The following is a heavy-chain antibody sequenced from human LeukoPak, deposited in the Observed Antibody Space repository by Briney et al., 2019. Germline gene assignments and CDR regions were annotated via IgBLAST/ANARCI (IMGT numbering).Heavy chain of an antibody. Sequence: GSSVKVSCKASGGTFSSYAISWVRQAPGQGLEWMGRIIPILGIANYAQKFQGRVTITADKSTSTAYMELSSLRSEDTAVYYCARGRSRLWFGELLYWFDPWGQGTLVTVSS. CDR1: GGTFSSYA. V-gene: IGHV1-69*04. D-gene: IGHD3-10*01. CDR3: ARGRSRLWFGELLYWFDP. CDR2: IIPILGIA. J-gene: IGHJ5*02.